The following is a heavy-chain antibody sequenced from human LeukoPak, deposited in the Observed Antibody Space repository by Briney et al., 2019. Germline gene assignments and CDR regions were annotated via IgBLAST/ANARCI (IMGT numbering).Heavy chain of an antibody. CDR2: IYYSGST. V-gene: IGHV4-39*01. Sequence: SETLSLTCTVSDGSISSSNYYWGWIRQPPGKGLEWIGTIYYSGSTYYIPSLRSRLTISVDTSKNHFSLKLTSVTAADTAVYYCARHSSRWSPSPDYWGQGTLVTVSS. J-gene: IGHJ4*02. CDR3: ARHSSRWSPSPDY. D-gene: IGHD6-13*01. CDR1: DGSISSSNYY.